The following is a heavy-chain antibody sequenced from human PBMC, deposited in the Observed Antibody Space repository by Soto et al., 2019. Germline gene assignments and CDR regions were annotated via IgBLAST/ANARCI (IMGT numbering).Heavy chain of an antibody. Sequence: QVQLVESGGGVVQPGRALRLSCAASGFISKNYAMHWVRQAPGKWLQCVAVISYDGKKQYSADSVQGRFTISRDNSNNTLYLHMNSLRPDDTGLYYCARDSNPLSGAATALHHWGQGTLVTVSS. CDR3: ARDSNPLSGAATALHH. J-gene: IGHJ5*02. CDR1: GFISKNYA. CDR2: ISYDGKKQ. D-gene: IGHD6-13*01. V-gene: IGHV3-30*04.